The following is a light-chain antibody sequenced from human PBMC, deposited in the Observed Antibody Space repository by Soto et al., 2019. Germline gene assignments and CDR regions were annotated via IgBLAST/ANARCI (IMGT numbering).Light chain of an antibody. CDR1: ESVGSDF. Sequence: EIALTQSPGTLSLSPGERATISCRASESVGSDFLLWYQQKLGQAPRLLIYGASNRATGTPARFSGSGSGTGFTLTSIRLDPEDFAVYYCQQFPSSRTFGQGTKLEIK. V-gene: IGKV3-20*01. CDR3: QQFPSSRT. J-gene: IGKJ2*01. CDR2: GAS.